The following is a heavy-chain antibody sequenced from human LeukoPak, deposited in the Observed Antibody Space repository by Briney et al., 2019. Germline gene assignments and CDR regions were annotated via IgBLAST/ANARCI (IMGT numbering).Heavy chain of an antibody. Sequence: ASVKVSCTASGYTFTSYGISWVRQAPGQGLEWMGWISAYNGNTNYAQKLQGRVTMTTDTSTSTAYMELRSLRSDDTAGYYCARDDILTGYYNWGQGTLVTVSS. J-gene: IGHJ4*02. CDR1: GYTFTSYG. D-gene: IGHD3-9*01. V-gene: IGHV1-18*01. CDR3: ARDDILTGYYN. CDR2: ISAYNGNT.